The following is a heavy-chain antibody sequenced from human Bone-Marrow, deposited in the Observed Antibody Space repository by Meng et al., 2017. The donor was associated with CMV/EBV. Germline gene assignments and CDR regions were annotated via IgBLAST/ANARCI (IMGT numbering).Heavy chain of an antibody. J-gene: IGHJ6*02. Sequence: GGSLRLSCVASGFTFSNYNMNWVRQAPGKGLEWVSSISSTSGYIYYADSLKGRITISRDNAKNSLSLQMNSLRAEDTAVYYCARLIYYDFWSGYHYGMDVWGQGTTVTVSS. V-gene: IGHV3-21*01. CDR1: GFTFSNYN. D-gene: IGHD3-3*01. CDR3: ARLIYYDFWSGYHYGMDV. CDR2: ISSTSGYI.